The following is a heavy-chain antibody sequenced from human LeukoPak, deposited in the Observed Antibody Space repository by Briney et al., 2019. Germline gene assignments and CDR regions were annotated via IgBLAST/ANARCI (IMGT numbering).Heavy chain of an antibody. CDR1: GGSFSPYY. CDR3: ARGGFYCGGDCYVDY. D-gene: IGHD2-21*02. CDR2: INHSGST. J-gene: IGHJ4*02. V-gene: IGHV4-34*01. Sequence: SETMSLTCAVYGGSFSPYYWSWIRQPPGKGLEWIGEINHSGSTNYNPSLKSRVTISVDTSKNQFSLRLSSVTAADTAVYYCARGGFYCGGDCYVDYWGQGTLVTVSS.